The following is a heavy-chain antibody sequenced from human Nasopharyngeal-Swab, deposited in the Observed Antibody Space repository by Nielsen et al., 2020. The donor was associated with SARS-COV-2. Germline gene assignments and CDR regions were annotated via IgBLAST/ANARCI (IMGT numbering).Heavy chain of an antibody. J-gene: IGHJ5*02. V-gene: IGHV3-48*02. CDR3: VRGASSAFVRLLDP. Sequence: GGSLRLSCAASGFNFNTYNMNWVRQAPGKGLEWISYISSGSRSTYYADSVKGRFTISRDNGENSVYLQMNSLRDEDTAVYYCVRGASSAFVRLLDPWGQGTLVTVSS. CDR2: ISSGSRST. CDR1: GFNFNTYN. D-gene: IGHD3-22*01.